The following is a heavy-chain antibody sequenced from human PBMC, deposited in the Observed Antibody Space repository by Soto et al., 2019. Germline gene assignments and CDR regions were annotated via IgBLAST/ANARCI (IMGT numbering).Heavy chain of an antibody. J-gene: IGHJ6*01. V-gene: IGHV1-2*04. CDR3: AREVGGVTTYYGGMDV. CDR2: INPNSGGT. D-gene: IGHD1-26*01. Sequence: ASVKVSCKASGYTFTGYYMHWVRQAPGQGLEWMGWINPNSGGTNYAQKFQGWVTMTRDTSISTAYMELSRLRSDDTAVYYCAREVGGVTTYYGGMDVWGQGATVTVSS. CDR1: GYTFTGYY.